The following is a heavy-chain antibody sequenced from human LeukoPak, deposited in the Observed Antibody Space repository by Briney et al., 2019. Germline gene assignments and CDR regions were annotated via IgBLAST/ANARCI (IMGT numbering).Heavy chain of an antibody. CDR2: IDPNSGGT. Sequence: ASVKVSFKASGYTFTGYYMHWVRQAPGQGLEWMGWIDPNSGGTNYAQKFQGRVTMTRDTSISTAYMELSRLRSDDTAVYYCARDCGGSCYGAFDIWGQGTMVTVSS. CDR1: GYTFTGYY. V-gene: IGHV1-2*02. D-gene: IGHD2-15*01. CDR3: ARDCGGSCYGAFDI. J-gene: IGHJ3*02.